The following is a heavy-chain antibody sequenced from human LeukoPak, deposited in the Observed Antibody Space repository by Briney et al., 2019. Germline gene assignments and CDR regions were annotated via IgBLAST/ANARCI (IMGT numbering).Heavy chain of an antibody. CDR3: ARDNLYDYVWGSYRSYYFDY. V-gene: IGHV4-61*02. CDR1: GGSVTSGRNY. Sequence: SETLSLTCTVSGGSVTSGRNYWSWLRQPAGKGLECIGRIYTTGSTNYNPSLKSRVTISLDTSKNQFSLKLNSVTAADTAVYYCARDNLYDYVWGSYRSYYFDYWGQGTLVTVSS. D-gene: IGHD3-16*02. J-gene: IGHJ4*02. CDR2: IYTTGST.